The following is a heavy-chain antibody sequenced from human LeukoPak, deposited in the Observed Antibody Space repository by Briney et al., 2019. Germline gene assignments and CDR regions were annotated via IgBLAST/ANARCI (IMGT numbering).Heavy chain of an antibody. J-gene: IGHJ5*02. D-gene: IGHD6-19*01. CDR3: ARDPHYSSGWYGNWFDP. Sequence: APVKVSCKASGYTFTGYYMHWVRQAPGQGLEWMGWINPNSGGTNYAQKFQGRVTMTRDTSISTAYMELSRLRSDDTAVYYCARDPHYSSGWYGNWFDPWGQGTLVTVSS. V-gene: IGHV1-2*02. CDR2: INPNSGGT. CDR1: GYTFTGYY.